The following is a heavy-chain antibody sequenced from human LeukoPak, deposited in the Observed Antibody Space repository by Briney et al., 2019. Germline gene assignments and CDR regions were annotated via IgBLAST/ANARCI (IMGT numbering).Heavy chain of an antibody. V-gene: IGHV3-7*01. CDR2: IKQDGSEK. Sequence: GGPLRLSCAASGFTFSSYWMSWVRQAPGKGLEWVANIKQDGSEKYYVDSVKGRFTISRDNAKNSLYLQMNSLRAEDTAVYYCAREQYYYDSSGYYLGFDCWGQGTLVTVSS. J-gene: IGHJ4*02. CDR1: GFTFSSYW. CDR3: AREQYYYDSSGYYLGFDC. D-gene: IGHD3-22*01.